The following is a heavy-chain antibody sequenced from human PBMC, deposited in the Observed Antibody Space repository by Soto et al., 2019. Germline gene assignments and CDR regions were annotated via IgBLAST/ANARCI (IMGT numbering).Heavy chain of an antibody. J-gene: IGHJ4*02. CDR1: ASTLSFYS. CDR3: TAGDGGRARFDY. V-gene: IGHV3-21*01. D-gene: IGHD2-15*01. Sequence: GGSLRLSCAASASTLSFYSMNWVRQAPGKGLEWVSSITPSTSTIYYADSVKGRFTISRDNAKNSLYLQMNSLRVEDTAVYYCTAGDGGRARFDYWGQGTLVTVSS. CDR2: ITPSTSTI.